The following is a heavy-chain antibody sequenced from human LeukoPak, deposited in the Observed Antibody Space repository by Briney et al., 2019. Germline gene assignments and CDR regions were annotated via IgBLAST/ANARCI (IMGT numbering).Heavy chain of an antibody. CDR1: GGSISSSSSY. Sequence: SETLSLTCTVSGGSISSSSSYWGWIRQPPGKGLEWIGSIYYSGSTDYNPSLKSRVTISVDTSKNQFSLKLSSVTAADTAVYYCARRKRDGYNWYFDYWGQGTLVTVSS. J-gene: IGHJ4*02. CDR3: ARRKRDGYNWYFDY. D-gene: IGHD5-24*01. V-gene: IGHV4-39*01. CDR2: IYYSGST.